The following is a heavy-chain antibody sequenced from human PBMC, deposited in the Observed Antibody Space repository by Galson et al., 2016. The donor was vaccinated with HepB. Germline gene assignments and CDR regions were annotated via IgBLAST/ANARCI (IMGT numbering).Heavy chain of an antibody. CDR3: ARLMAIGAFDY. J-gene: IGHJ4*02. CDR1: GGSISTNNHY. D-gene: IGHD5-24*01. Sequence: GGSISTNNHYWVWVRQPPGKGLEWVGTIFYTGTTYYSPSLKRRVNVSVDTSRNQFSLKLIPVTAADTAVYFCARLMAIGAFDYWGQGILVTVSS. CDR2: IFYTGTT. V-gene: IGHV4-39*01.